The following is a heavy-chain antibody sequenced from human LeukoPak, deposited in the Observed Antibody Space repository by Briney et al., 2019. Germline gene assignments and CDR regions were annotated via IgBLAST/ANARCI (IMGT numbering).Heavy chain of an antibody. V-gene: IGHV4-4*07. J-gene: IGHJ3*02. D-gene: IGHD2-15*01. Sequence: SETLSLTCTVSGGSISSYYWSWIRQPAGKGLEWIGRIYTSGSTNYNPSLKSRVTISVDTSKNQFSRKLSSLTAPDTAVHSCARVLVGGTFIWDQVAFEIWAKGQWLPFLQ. CDR2: IYTSGST. CDR1: GGSISSYY. CDR3: ARVLVGGTFIWDQVAFEI.